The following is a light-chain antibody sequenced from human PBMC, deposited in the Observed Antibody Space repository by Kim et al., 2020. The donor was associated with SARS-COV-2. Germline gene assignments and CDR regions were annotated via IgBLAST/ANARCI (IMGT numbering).Light chain of an antibody. J-gene: IGLJ3*02. CDR2: EVS. V-gene: IGLV2-18*02. Sequence: GQSVTTSCTGSSSDVGRYNRVSWYQQPPGTVPKRMIYEVSSRPSGVPDRFSGSKAGNTASLTISGLQAEDEADYYCSSFTSSDTWVFGGGTQLTVL. CDR3: SSFTSSDTWV. CDR1: SSDVGRYNR.